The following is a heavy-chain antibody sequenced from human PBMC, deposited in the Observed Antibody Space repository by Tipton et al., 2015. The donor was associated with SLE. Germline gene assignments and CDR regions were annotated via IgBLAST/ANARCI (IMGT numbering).Heavy chain of an antibody. D-gene: IGHD6-13*01. Sequence: TLSLTCTVSGGSISSHYWSLIRQAPGKGLEWIGYISNSGNTNYRSSLKSRVTMSVATSKNQVSLKLSSVTAADTAVYYCARAGAASGARWFDTWGQGTLVTVSP. CDR2: ISNSGNT. CDR3: ARAGAASGARWFDT. V-gene: IGHV4-59*11. J-gene: IGHJ5*02. CDR1: GGSISSHY.